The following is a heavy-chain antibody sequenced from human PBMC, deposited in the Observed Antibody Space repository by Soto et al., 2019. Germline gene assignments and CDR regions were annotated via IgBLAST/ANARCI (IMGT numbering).Heavy chain of an antibody. V-gene: IGHV3-15*01. J-gene: IGHJ4*02. D-gene: IGHD5-12*01. Sequence: GGSLRLSCAASGFTFSNAWMSWVRQAPGKWLEWVGRIKSKTDGGTTDYAAPVKGRFTISRDDSKNTLYLQMNSLKTEDTAVYYCTTDILYSGYENFDYWGQGXLVTVYS. CDR2: IKSKTDGGTT. CDR3: TTDILYSGYENFDY. CDR1: GFTFSNAW.